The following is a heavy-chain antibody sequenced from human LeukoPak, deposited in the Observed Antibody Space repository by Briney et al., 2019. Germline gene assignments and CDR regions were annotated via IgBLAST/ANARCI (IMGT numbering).Heavy chain of an antibody. CDR1: GYPFRNYD. CDR3: ARLSSHYGDYKVDP. Sequence: ASVKVSCTTSGYPFRNYDINWGRQATGPGLEWMGWINPHSGKTGYAQTFQGRVTMTTDTSASTAYMELSSLRSEDTAVYYCARLSSHYGDYKVDPWGQGTLVTVSS. V-gene: IGHV1-8*01. J-gene: IGHJ5*02. CDR2: INPHSGKT. D-gene: IGHD4-17*01.